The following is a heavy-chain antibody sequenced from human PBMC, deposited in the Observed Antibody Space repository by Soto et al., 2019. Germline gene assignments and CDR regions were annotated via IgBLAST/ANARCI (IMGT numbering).Heavy chain of an antibody. Sequence: SVKVSCKASGGTFSKNTISWVRQAPGQGLEWMGGIMPVFGRPNYAQKFQGRVTITADEYTRTAYMELSRLKSDDTAVYYCARQFGYDTSGYYYAYWGQGTQVTVSS. CDR1: GGTFSKNT. D-gene: IGHD3-22*01. CDR3: ARQFGYDTSGYYYAY. CDR2: IMPVFGRP. V-gene: IGHV1-69*13. J-gene: IGHJ4*02.